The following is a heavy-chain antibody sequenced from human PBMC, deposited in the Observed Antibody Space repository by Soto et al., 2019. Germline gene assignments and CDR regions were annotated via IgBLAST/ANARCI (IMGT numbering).Heavy chain of an antibody. Sequence: ASVKVSCRASGYSFTDYQIHCVRQAPGQGLEWLGRINPKSGGTSTAQKFQGWVTMTTDTSISTASMELTRLTSDDTAIYYCARGDSTDCSNGVCSFFYNHDMDVWGQGTTVTVSS. D-gene: IGHD2-8*01. CDR3: ARGDSTDCSNGVCSFFYNHDMDV. J-gene: IGHJ6*02. CDR1: GYSFTDYQ. CDR2: INPKSGGT. V-gene: IGHV1-2*04.